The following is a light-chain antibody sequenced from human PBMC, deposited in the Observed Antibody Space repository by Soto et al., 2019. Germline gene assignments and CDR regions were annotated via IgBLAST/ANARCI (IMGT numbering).Light chain of an antibody. CDR2: AAS. Sequence: DIHMTQSPSSLSASVGYIFTITCRASQSISSYLNWYQKKPGKAPKLLIYAASSLQSGVPSRLSGSGYGTDLTITISSMKTEDFETYYCQQSSSITITFGHGTRLEIK. CDR3: QQSSSITIT. CDR1: QSISSY. J-gene: IGKJ5*01. V-gene: IGKV1-39*01.